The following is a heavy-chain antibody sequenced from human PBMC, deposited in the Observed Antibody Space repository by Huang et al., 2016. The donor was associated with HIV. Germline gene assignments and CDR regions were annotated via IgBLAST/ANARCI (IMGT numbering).Heavy chain of an antibody. CDR1: GFIFSNYG. D-gene: IGHD6-19*01. V-gene: IGHV3-30*03. CDR2: MSYDGSNK. J-gene: IGHJ1*01. Sequence: QVQLVESGGGVVQPGRSLRLSCAASGFIFSNYGMHWVRQAAGKGLEWVAIMSYDGSNKYYTDSVKGRFSISRDNSKNTLYLQMNSLRAEDTAVYYCALKGDSSGWEYFRHWGQGTLVTVSS. CDR3: ALKGDSSGWEYFRH.